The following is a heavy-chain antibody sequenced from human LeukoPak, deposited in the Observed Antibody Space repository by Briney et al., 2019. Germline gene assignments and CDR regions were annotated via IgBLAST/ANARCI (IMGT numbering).Heavy chain of an antibody. D-gene: IGHD3-22*01. Sequence: GGSLRLSCAASGFTFSSYWMSWVRQAPGKGLEWVANIKQDGSEKYYVDSVKGRFTISRDNAKNSLYLQMNSLRAEDTAVYYCARVMIVVGVLFDYWGQGTLVTVSS. J-gene: IGHJ4*02. CDR1: GFTFSSYW. CDR2: IKQDGSEK. CDR3: ARVMIVVGVLFDY. V-gene: IGHV3-7*01.